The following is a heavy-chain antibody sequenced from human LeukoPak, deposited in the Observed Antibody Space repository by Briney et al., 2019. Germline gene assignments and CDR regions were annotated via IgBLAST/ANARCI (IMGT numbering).Heavy chain of an antibody. CDR1: GYTFTTYG. Sequence: ASVKVSCKASGYTFTTYGISWVRQAPGQGLEWMGWISAYNGNTNYAQKLQGRVTMTTDTSTSTAYMELRSLRSDDTAVYYCARDLMVRGAQLLDYYYYMDVWGKGTTVTISS. D-gene: IGHD3-10*01. CDR3: ARDLMVRGAQLLDYYYYMDV. J-gene: IGHJ6*03. V-gene: IGHV1-18*01. CDR2: ISAYNGNT.